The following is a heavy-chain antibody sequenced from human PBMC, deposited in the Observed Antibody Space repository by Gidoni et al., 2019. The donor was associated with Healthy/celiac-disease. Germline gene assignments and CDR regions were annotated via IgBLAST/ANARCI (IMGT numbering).Heavy chain of an antibody. CDR3: ARDLGGYSGYDSGGYYYYGMDV. J-gene: IGHJ6*02. D-gene: IGHD5-12*01. V-gene: IGHV3-21*01. CDR2: ISSSSSYI. CDR1: GFPFSSYS. Sequence: EVQLVESGGGLVKPGGSLRLSCAASGFPFSSYSMNWVRQAPGKGLEWVSSISSSSSYIYYADSVKGRFTISRDNAKNSLYLQMNSLRAEDTAVYYCARDLGGYSGYDSGGYYYYGMDVWGQGTTVTVSS.